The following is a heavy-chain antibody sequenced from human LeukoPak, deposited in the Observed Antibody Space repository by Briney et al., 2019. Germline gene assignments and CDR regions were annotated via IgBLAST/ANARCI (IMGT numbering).Heavy chain of an antibody. J-gene: IGHJ4*02. D-gene: IGHD2-8*02. V-gene: IGHV4-4*07. CDR3: ARGGSYGRPGGY. Sequence: SETLSLTCTVSGGSISRDWWGWIRQPAGKGLEWMGHSYSSGFTNYNPSLKSRVTMSVDTSKNQFSLNLSSVTAADTAVYYCARGGSYGRPGGYWGQGTLVTVTS. CDR2: SYSSGFT. CDR1: GGSISRDW.